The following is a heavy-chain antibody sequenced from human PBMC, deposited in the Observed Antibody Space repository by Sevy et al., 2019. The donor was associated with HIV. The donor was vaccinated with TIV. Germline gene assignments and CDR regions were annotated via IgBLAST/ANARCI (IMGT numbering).Heavy chain of an antibody. CDR2: IRYDGTKK. CDR3: ARAIGSRGSTYYYYYGMDV. V-gene: IGHV3-33*07. D-gene: IGHD6-19*01. CDR1: GFTFSSYG. J-gene: IGHJ6*01. Sequence: GGSLRLSCGASGFTFSSYGMYWVRQVPGKGLEWVALIRYDGTKKDYTDSVKGRFTISRDNSKNTLILQMDSLRVEDTAVYYCARAIGSRGSTYYYYYGMDVWGQGTTVTVSS.